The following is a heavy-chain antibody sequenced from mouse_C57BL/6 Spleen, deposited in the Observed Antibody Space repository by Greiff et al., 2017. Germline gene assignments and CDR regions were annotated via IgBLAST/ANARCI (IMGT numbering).Heavy chain of an antibody. V-gene: IGHV1-50*01. D-gene: IGHD1-1*01. J-gene: IGHJ4*01. Sequence: QVQLQQPGAELVKPGASVTLSCKASGYTFTSYWLQWVKQRPGQGLEWIGEIDPSDSYTNYNQKFKGKAPLTVDTSSSPAYMQLSSLTSEDSAVYYCARMGLYYYGSSYAMDYWGQGTSVTVSS. CDR1: GYTFTSYW. CDR2: IDPSDSYT. CDR3: ARMGLYYYGSSYAMDY.